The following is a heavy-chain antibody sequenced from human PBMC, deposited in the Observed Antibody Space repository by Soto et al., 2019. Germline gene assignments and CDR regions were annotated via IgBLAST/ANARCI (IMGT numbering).Heavy chain of an antibody. Sequence: QVQLQESGPGLVKPSQTLSLTCTVSGGSISSGGYYWSWSRQHPGKGLEWIGYIYYSGSTYYNPSLKSRVTISADTSKNQFSLKLCAVTAADTSGYYWARYPPPALFGVIDWGQGTLVTVSS. J-gene: IGHJ4*02. CDR2: IYYSGST. D-gene: IGHD3-3*01. CDR1: GGSISSGGYY. CDR3: ARYPPPALFGVID. V-gene: IGHV4-31*03.